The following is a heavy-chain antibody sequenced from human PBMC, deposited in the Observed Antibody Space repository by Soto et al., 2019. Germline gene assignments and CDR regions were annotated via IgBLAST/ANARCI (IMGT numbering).Heavy chain of an antibody. J-gene: IGHJ4*02. D-gene: IGHD2-8*02. Sequence: QVQLVQSGAEEKKPGASVKVSCKASGYTITSYAIHWVRQAPGQRLEWMGWINAVNGNTKYSQKFQGRVTITRDTSASTAYMELSSLKSEDTAVYYCARGDWWLFDYWGQGTLVTVSS. CDR2: INAVNGNT. CDR1: GYTITSYA. CDR3: ARGDWWLFDY. V-gene: IGHV1-3*05.